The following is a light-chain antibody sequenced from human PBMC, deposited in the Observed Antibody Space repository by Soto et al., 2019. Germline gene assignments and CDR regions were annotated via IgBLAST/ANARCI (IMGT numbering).Light chain of an antibody. V-gene: IGKV3-11*01. J-gene: IGKJ4*01. CDR2: DAS. Sequence: EIVLTQSPATLSLSPGERATLSCRASQSISRTYLAWYQQKPGQAPRLLIYDASNRATGIPARFSGSGSGTDFTLTISSLEPEDFAVYYCQQRSNWLTVGGVTQVDIK. CDR1: QSISRTY. CDR3: QQRSNWLT.